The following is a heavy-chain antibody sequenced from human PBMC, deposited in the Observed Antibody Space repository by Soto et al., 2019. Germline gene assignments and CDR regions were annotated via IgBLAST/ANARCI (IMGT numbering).Heavy chain of an antibody. V-gene: IGHV3-23*01. D-gene: IGHD1-26*01. J-gene: IGHJ4*02. CDR1: GFTFSSYA. CDR3: ARRGSGSYYDY. Sequence: EVQLLESGGGLVQPGGSLRLSCAASGFTFSSYAMMWVRQAPVKGLEWVSAISGSGGSTYYADSVKGRFTISRDNSTNTLYLPMNSLRAEDTAVYYCARRGSGSYYDYWGQGTLVTVSS. CDR2: ISGSGGST.